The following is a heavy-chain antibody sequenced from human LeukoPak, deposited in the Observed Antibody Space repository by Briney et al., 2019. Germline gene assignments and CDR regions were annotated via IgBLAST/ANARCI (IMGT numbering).Heavy chain of an antibody. D-gene: IGHD3-9*01. Sequence: AGGSLRLSCAASGFTFSSYSMNWVRQAPGKGLEWVSYISSSSSTIYYADSVKGRFTISRDNAKNSLYLQMNSLRAEDTAVYYCARDHKTLLRYFDDALDNYYYYGMDVWGQGTTVTVPS. V-gene: IGHV3-48*01. CDR1: GFTFSSYS. CDR3: ARDHKTLLRYFDDALDNYYYYGMDV. CDR2: ISSSSSTI. J-gene: IGHJ6*02.